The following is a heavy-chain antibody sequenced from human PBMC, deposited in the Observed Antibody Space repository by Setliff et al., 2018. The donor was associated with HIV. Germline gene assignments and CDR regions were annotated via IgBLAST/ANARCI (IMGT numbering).Heavy chain of an antibody. J-gene: IGHJ4*01. CDR3: ARGALLAVFDFDH. CDR1: GGSLSGHY. D-gene: IGHD3-10*01. V-gene: IGHV4-34*01. Sequence: PSETLSLTCAVHGGSLSGHYWSWIRQTPGKGLAWIAEINHRGSANYSPSLKSRVTISVESSKNQLSLRLTSVTAADTAVYFCARGALLAVFDFDHWGHGTQVTVSS. CDR2: INHRGSA.